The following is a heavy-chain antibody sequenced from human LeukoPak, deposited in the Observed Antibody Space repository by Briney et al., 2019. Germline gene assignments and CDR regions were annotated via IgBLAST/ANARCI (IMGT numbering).Heavy chain of an antibody. CDR1: GGSISSYY. CDR2: IYYSGST. J-gene: IGHJ4*02. V-gene: IGHV4-59*01. CDR3: ARAGSSPRGIDY. D-gene: IGHD6-13*01. Sequence: SETLSLTCTVSGGSISSYYWSWIRQPPGKGLEWIGYIYYSGSTNYNPSLKSRVTISVDTSKDQFSLKLSSVTAADTAVYYCARAGSSPRGIDYWGQGTLVTVSS.